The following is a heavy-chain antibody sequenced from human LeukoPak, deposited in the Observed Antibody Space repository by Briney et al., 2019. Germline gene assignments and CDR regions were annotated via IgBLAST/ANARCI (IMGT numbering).Heavy chain of an antibody. J-gene: IGHJ6*03. V-gene: IGHV3-30*04. CDR2: ISYDGSNK. CDR1: GFTFSSYA. Sequence: GGSLRLSCAASGFTFSSYAMHWVRQAPSKGLEWVAVISYDGSNKYYADSVKGRFTISRDNSKNTLYLQMNSLRAEDTAVYYCAKFNQQWLVRSDYYYYMDVWGKGTTVTISS. CDR3: AKFNQQWLVRSDYYYYMDV. D-gene: IGHD6-19*01.